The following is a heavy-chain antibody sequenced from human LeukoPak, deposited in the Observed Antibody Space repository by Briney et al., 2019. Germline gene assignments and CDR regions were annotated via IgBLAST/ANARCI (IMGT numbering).Heavy chain of an antibody. V-gene: IGHV4-39*01. CDR1: GGSISSSSYY. Sequence: PSETLSLTCTVSGGSISSSSYYWGWIRQPPGKGLGWIGSIYYSGSTYYNPSLKSRVTISVDTSKNQCALKLSSVTAADVVVYDCASPGEGGWELPFDYWGQGTLVTVSS. CDR3: ASPGEGGWELPFDY. J-gene: IGHJ4*02. CDR2: IYYSGST. D-gene: IGHD1-26*01.